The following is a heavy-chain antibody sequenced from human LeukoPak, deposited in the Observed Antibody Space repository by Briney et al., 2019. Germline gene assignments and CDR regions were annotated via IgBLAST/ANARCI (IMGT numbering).Heavy chain of an antibody. CDR3: ARVLELPGGNDAFDI. D-gene: IGHD3-16*01. CDR1: GYTFTSYG. V-gene: IGHV1-18*01. CDR2: ISAYNGDT. Sequence: GASVKVSCKASGYTFTSYGISWVRQAPGQGLEWMGWISAYNGDTNYAQKLQGRVTMTTDTSTSTAYMELRSLRSDDTAVYYCARVLELPGGNDAFDIWGQGTMVTVSS. J-gene: IGHJ3*02.